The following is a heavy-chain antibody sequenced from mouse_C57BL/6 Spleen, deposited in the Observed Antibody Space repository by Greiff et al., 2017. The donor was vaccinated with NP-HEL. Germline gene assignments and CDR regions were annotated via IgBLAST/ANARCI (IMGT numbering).Heavy chain of an antibody. CDR3: ARKDDYGLYAMDY. D-gene: IGHD2-4*01. V-gene: IGHV2-2*01. CDR1: GFSLTSYG. J-gene: IGHJ4*01. Sequence: VKLMESGPGLVQPSQSLSITCTVSGFSLTSYGVHWVRQSPGKGLEWLGVIWSGGSTDYNAAFISRLSISKDNSKSQVFFKMNSLQADDTAIYYCARKDDYGLYAMDYWGQGTSVTVSS. CDR2: IWSGGST.